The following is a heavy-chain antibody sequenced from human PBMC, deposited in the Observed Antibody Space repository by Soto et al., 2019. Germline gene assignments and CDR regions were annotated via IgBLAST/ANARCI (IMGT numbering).Heavy chain of an antibody. CDR3: ARGRYGDY. D-gene: IGHD4-17*01. CDR2: ISAHNGKT. CDR1: GYIFTSYG. J-gene: IGHJ4*02. V-gene: IGHV1-18*01. Sequence: QAHLVQSGPEVKKPGASVKVSCKGSGYIFTSYGIAWVRQAPGQGLEWRGWISAHNGKTEYAQKFQGRVTVTRDTFTSTAYLELRSLRSDDTALYYCARGRYGDYWGQGALVTVSS.